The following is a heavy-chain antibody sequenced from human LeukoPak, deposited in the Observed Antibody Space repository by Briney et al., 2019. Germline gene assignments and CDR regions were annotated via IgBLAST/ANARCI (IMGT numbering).Heavy chain of an antibody. CDR1: GGTFSSYA. J-gene: IGHJ3*02. CDR3: ARPINYYDSSGEGVYAFDI. V-gene: IGHV1-69*13. Sequence: SVNVSCKASGGTFSSYAISWVRQAPGQGLEWMGGIIPIFGTANYAQKFQGRVTITADESTSTAYMELSSLRSEDTAVYYCARPINYYDSSGEGVYAFDIWGQGTMVTVSS. CDR2: IIPIFGTA. D-gene: IGHD3-22*01.